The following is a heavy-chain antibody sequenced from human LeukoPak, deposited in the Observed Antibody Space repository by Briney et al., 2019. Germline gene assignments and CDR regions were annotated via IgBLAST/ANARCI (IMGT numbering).Heavy chain of an antibody. CDR1: GYAFTGHW. CDR3: ARAKFCSGGSCPTWSFDL. D-gene: IGHD2-15*01. V-gene: IGHV5-51*01. Sequence: GESLKISCKGSGYAFTGHWIAWVRQRPGKGLEWMGTIYPADSDTRYSPSFQGQVTISADKSITTAYLQWNSLTASDTAMYYCARAKFCSGGSCPTWSFDLWGRGSLVPVSS. CDR2: IYPADSDT. J-gene: IGHJ2*01.